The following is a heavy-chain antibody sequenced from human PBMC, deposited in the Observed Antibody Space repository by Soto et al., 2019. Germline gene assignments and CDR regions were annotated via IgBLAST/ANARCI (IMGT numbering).Heavy chain of an antibody. CDR2: ISGSGGST. J-gene: IGHJ6*03. CDR1: GFTFSSYA. V-gene: IGHV3-23*01. D-gene: IGHD3-3*01. CDR3: AKEDNDFWSGYYLLYYYMDV. Sequence: GGSLRLSCAAAGFTFSSYAMSWVRQAPGKGLEWVSAISGSGGSTYYADSVKGRFTISRDNSKNTLYLQMNSLRAEDTAVYYCAKEDNDFWSGYYLLYYYMDVWGKGTTVTVSS.